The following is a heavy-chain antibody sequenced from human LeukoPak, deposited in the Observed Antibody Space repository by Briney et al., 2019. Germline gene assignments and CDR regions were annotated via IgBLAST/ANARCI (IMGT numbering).Heavy chain of an antibody. D-gene: IGHD1-26*01. Sequence: ASVKVSCKASGYTYTSYDINWVRQATGQGLEWMGWMNPNSGNTVYAQKLQGRVTMTRNTSIRTAYVELSSLRSEDTAVYYCARGRWELRLWGQGTLVTVSS. CDR2: MNPNSGNT. V-gene: IGHV1-8*01. J-gene: IGHJ4*02. CDR3: ARGRWELRL. CDR1: GYTYTSYD.